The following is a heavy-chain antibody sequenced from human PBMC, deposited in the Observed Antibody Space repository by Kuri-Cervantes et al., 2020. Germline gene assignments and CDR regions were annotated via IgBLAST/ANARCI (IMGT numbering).Heavy chain of an antibody. J-gene: IGHJ4*02. CDR2: INARSGDT. CDR3: ARDTSPYYGNGLPFDY. Sequence: ASVKVSCKASGYTLTSYGFSWVRQAPGLGLEWMGWINARSGDTKYAQKFQDRVTMTTDTSTTTAYMELRNLRSDDTAMYFCARDTSPYYGNGLPFDYWGQGTLVTVSS. V-gene: IGHV1-18*01. CDR1: GYTLTSYG. D-gene: IGHD6-19*01.